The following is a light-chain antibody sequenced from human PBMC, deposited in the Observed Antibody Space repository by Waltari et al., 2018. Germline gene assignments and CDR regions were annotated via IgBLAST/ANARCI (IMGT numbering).Light chain of an antibody. CDR2: GAS. J-gene: IGKJ4*01. V-gene: IGKV3-20*01. CDR1: QSVDRNF. CDR3: QQYGTFPLT. Sequence: IVLTQSPGTLSLSPGERATLSCRASQSVDRNFLAWYQLKPGHAPRLLVYGASRGATGIPDRFSGSGSGTDFTLTITRLEPEDFAVYYCQQYGTFPLTFGGGTKVEIK.